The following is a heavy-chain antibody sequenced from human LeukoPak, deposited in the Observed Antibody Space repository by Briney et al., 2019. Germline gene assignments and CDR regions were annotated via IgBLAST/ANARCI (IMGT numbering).Heavy chain of an antibody. CDR1: GGSISSSSYY. V-gene: IGHV4-39*07. D-gene: IGHD3-22*01. CDR2: IYYSGST. Sequence: SETLSLTCTVSGGSISSSSYYWGWIRQPPGKGLEWIGSIYYSGSTYYNPSLKSRVTISVDTSKNQSSLKLSSVTAADTAVYYCARGHRYYDSSGYYCAFDIWGQGTMVTVSS. CDR3: ARGHRYYDSSGYYCAFDI. J-gene: IGHJ3*02.